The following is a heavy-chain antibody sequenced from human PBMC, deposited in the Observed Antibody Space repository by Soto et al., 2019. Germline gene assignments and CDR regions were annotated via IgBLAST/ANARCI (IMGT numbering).Heavy chain of an antibody. CDR1: GFTFTSSA. D-gene: IGHD6-19*01. V-gene: IGHV1-58*01. J-gene: IGHJ4*02. CDR3: AASSDSYSSGWYSDY. Sequence: SVKVSCKASGFTFTSSAVQWVRQARGQRLEWIGWIVVGSGNTNYAQKFQERVTITRDMSTSTAYMELSSLRSEDTAVYYCAASSDSYSSGWYSDYWGQGTLVTVSS. CDR2: IVVGSGNT.